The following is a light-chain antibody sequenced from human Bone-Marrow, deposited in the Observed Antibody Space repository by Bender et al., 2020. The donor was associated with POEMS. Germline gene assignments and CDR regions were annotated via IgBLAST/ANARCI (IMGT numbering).Light chain of an antibody. CDR2: RDR. Sequence: SFELTQPPSVSISPGQTANITCSGDALPKQFAYWYQQKPGQAPILMIYRDRERPAGIPERFSGSSSGTTVTLTISEVQAEDEADYYCQSADNSGNYVIFGGGTKLTVL. V-gene: IGLV3-25*03. CDR1: ALPKQF. J-gene: IGLJ2*01. CDR3: QSADNSGNYVI.